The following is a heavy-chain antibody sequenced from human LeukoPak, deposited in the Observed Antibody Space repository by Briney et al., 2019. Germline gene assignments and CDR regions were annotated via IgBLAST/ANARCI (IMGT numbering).Heavy chain of an antibody. CDR1: GFSFSTYS. D-gene: IGHD3-3*01. CDR3: ATGNYDCAHDYYYMDV. Sequence: SGGSLRLSCAASGFSFSTYSMNWVRQAPGKGLEWVSYISSNSGTIYYSDSVKGRFTISRDNAKNSLYLQMNRLRAEDTAVYYCATGNYDCAHDYYYMDVWGKGTTVTVSS. CDR2: ISSNSGTI. J-gene: IGHJ6*03. V-gene: IGHV3-48*01.